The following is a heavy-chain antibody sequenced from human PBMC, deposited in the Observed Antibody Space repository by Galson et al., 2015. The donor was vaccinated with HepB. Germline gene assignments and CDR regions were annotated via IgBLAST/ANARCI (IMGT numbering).Heavy chain of an antibody. CDR3: ARRIAVAPVYAFDI. V-gene: IGHV4-34*01. D-gene: IGHD6-13*01. CDR2: INHSGST. J-gene: IGHJ3*02. Sequence: SETLSLTCAVYGGSFSGYYWSWIRQPPGKGLEWIGEINHSGSTNYNPSLKSRVTISVDTSKNQFSLKLSSVTAADTAVYYCARRIAVAPVYAFDIWGQGTVITVSS. CDR1: GGSFSGYY.